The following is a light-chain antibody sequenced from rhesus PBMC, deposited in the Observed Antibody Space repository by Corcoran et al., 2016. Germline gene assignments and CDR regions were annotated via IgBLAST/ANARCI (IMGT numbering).Light chain of an antibody. Sequence: DIQMTQSPSSLSASVGDRVTVTCRASQGINKELSWYQQKPGKAPTLLIYGASSLETGVSSRFSGNGSGTDLTLTISILQPEDVATYYCLQDYTTPYSFGQGTKVEIK. J-gene: IGKJ2*01. CDR2: GAS. V-gene: IGKV1-94*01. CDR3: LQDYTTPYS. CDR1: QGINKE.